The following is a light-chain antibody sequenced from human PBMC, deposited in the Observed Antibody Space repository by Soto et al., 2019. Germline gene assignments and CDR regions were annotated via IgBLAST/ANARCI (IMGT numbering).Light chain of an antibody. CDR3: SSYTSSIS. V-gene: IGLV2-14*01. CDR2: DVN. Sequence: QSALTQPASVSGSPGQSITISCTGTSSDVGGYNYVSWYQQHPGKAPKLMIYDVNTRPSGVSNRFSGSKSGNTASLTLSGLQAEDEADYYCSSYTSSISFGGGTKLTVL. CDR1: SSDVGGYNY. J-gene: IGLJ2*01.